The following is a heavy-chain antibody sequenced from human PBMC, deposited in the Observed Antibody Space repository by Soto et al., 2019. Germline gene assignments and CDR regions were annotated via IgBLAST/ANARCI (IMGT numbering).Heavy chain of an antibody. CDR1: GGSISSGSYY. V-gene: IGHV4-39*07. CDR2: VYYSGST. J-gene: IGHJ6*02. Sequence: SETLSLTCTVSGGSISSGSYYWDWIRQPPGKGLEWIGNVYYSGSTNYNTSLESRVTISVDTSKNQFSLKLSSVTAADTAVYYCARVSGSYYYGMDVWGQGTTVTVSS. CDR3: ARVSGSYYYGMDV. D-gene: IGHD1-26*01.